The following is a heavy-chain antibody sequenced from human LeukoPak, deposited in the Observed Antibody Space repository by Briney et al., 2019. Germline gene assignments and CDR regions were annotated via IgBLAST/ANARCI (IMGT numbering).Heavy chain of an antibody. CDR2: KNPNSGNT. CDR3: ARDWMVGLNPSGSYAY. V-gene: IGHV1-8*01. J-gene: IGHJ4*02. D-gene: IGHD1-26*01. CDR1: GYTFTSYD. Sequence: ASVKVSCKASGYTFTSYDINWVRQATGQGLEWMGWKNPNSGNTGYAQKFQGRVTMTRNTSISTAYMELSSLRSEDTAVYYCARDWMVGLNPSGSYAYWGQGTLVTVSS.